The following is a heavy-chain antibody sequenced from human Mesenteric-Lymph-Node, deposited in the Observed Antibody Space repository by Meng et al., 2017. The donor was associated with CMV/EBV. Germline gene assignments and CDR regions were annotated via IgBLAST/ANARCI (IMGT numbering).Heavy chain of an antibody. V-gene: IGHV3-7*01. D-gene: IGHD6-13*01. CDR1: GLIVSSNY. Sequence: GGSLRLSCAASGLIVSSNYMSWVRQAPGKGLEWVADIWKDGNTIWYFDSVKGRFTISRDNAKNSLFLQMNSLRVEDTAVYYCAREGSPLNWFDPWGQGTLVTVSS. J-gene: IGHJ5*02. CDR3: AREGSPLNWFDP. CDR2: IWKDGNTI.